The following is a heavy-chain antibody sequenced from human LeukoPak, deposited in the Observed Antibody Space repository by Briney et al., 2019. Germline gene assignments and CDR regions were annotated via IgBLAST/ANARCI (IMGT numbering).Heavy chain of an antibody. CDR1: GFTFSSYA. Sequence: PGGSLRLSCAASGFTFSSYAMSWVRQAPGKGLEWVSAISGRGGSTYYADSVKGRFTISRDNSKNTLYLQMNSLRAEDTAVYYCAKDPYSSGWYESMYYFDYWGQGTLVTVSS. CDR3: AKDPYSSGWYESMYYFDY. V-gene: IGHV3-23*01. J-gene: IGHJ4*02. CDR2: ISGRGGST. D-gene: IGHD6-19*01.